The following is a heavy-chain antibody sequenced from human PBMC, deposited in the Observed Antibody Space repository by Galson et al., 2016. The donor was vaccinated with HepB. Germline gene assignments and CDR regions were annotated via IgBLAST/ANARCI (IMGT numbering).Heavy chain of an antibody. J-gene: IGHJ4*02. CDR1: GYTFTSYV. Sequence: SVKVSCKASGYTFTSYVIHWVRQAPGQRLEWMGWTNAGSGATKYSQTFQGRASISRDTSATTAYMDLSGLTSEDTAMYYCARSLGSNHFDNWGQGALLTVSS. V-gene: IGHV1-3*01. D-gene: IGHD2-15*01. CDR2: TNAGSGAT. CDR3: ARSLGSNHFDN.